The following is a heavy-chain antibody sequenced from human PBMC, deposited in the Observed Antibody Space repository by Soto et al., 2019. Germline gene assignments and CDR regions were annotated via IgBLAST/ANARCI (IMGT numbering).Heavy chain of an antibody. D-gene: IGHD3-22*01. CDR2: VAAYNGNT. CDR1: GYPFGSFG. J-gene: IGHJ4*02. Sequence: QIQLVQSGAAVKKPGDSVKVSCKASGYPFGSFGVSWVRQAPGQGLEWMGWVAAYNGNTKYAQKFQDRVTMTTDTSTNTAYMELGRRISDDTAVYYCARDPGSFYYDASVPFDYWGQGAPLTFPS. CDR3: ARDPGSFYYDASVPFDY. V-gene: IGHV1-18*01.